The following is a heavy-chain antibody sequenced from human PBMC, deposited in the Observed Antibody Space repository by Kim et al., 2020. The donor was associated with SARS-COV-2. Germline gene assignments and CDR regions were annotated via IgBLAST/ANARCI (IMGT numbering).Heavy chain of an antibody. Sequence: GGSLRLSCAASGFSFGNSNMHWVRQAPGKGLEWVAVIGYDGSNKYYADSVKGRFTISRYSSKRTLYLQMNSLRAEDTAVYYCANFEYWGQGTLVTVSS. CDR2: IGYDGSNK. V-gene: IGHV3-33*06. CDR1: GFSFGNSN. CDR3: ANFEY. J-gene: IGHJ4*02.